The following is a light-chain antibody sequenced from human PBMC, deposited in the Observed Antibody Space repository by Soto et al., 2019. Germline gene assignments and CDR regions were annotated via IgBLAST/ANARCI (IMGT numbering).Light chain of an antibody. CDR2: DTS. CDR3: QQYNNWPLT. CDR1: QSVSGN. J-gene: IGKJ5*01. V-gene: IGKV3-15*01. Sequence: EIVMTQSPDTLSVSAGERATLSCRASQSVSGNLAWYQQKPGQAPRLLIYDTSTRATGIPARFSGSGSGTEFTLTISSLQSEDFAVYYCQQYNNWPLTFGQGTRLEIK.